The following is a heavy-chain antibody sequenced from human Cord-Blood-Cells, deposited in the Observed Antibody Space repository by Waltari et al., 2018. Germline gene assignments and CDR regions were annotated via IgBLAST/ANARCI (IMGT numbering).Heavy chain of an antibody. CDR2: ISWDGGST. D-gene: IGHD7-27*01. Sequence: EVQLVESGGVVVQPGGSLRLSCVASGFTFADYTMPGVRQAPGKGLEWVSLISWDGGSTYYADSVKGRFTISRDNSKNSLYLQMNSLRTEDTALYYCAKERTGDLDYWGQGTLVTVSS. CDR3: AKERTGDLDY. J-gene: IGHJ4*02. CDR1: GFTFADYT. V-gene: IGHV3-43*01.